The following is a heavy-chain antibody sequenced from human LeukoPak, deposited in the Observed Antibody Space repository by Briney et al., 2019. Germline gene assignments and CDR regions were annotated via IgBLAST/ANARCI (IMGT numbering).Heavy chain of an antibody. Sequence: SETLSLTCAVYGGFFSGYYWSWIRQPPGKGLEWIGEINHSGSTNYNPSLKSRVTIPVDTSKNQFSLKLSSVTAADTAVYYCARGLVIAARPNAFDIWGQGTMVTVSS. CDR2: INHSGST. CDR1: GGFFSGYY. J-gene: IGHJ3*02. D-gene: IGHD6-6*01. V-gene: IGHV4-34*01. CDR3: ARGLVIAARPNAFDI.